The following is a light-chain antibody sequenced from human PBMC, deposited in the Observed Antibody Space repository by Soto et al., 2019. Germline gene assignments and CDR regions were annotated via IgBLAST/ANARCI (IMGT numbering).Light chain of an antibody. V-gene: IGLV2-14*01. CDR3: SSYSSSSPYV. CDR1: SSDVGGYNY. CDR2: DVS. J-gene: IGLJ1*01. Sequence: QSVLTQPASVSGSPGQSITISCTGTSSDVGGYNYVSWYQQHPGKAPKLMIYDVSNRPSGVSNRFSGSKSGKPASLTISGLQAEDEADYYCSSYSSSSPYVVGTGTKVTVL.